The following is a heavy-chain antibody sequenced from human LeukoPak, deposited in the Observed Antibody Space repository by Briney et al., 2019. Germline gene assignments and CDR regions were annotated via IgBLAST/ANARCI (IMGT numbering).Heavy chain of an antibody. CDR2: IGVTGDT. J-gene: IGHJ2*01. Sequence: GGSLRLSCAASGFTFSSYDFHWVRQVPGKGLEWVSAIGVTGDTYYADSVKGRFTISREDAANSLYLQMHSLRAGDTALYYCTREFCGSRAACAGGFYYEVWGRGALVTVSS. CDR3: TREFCGSRAACAGGFYYEV. CDR1: GFTFSSYD. D-gene: IGHD1-1*01. V-gene: IGHV3-13*01.